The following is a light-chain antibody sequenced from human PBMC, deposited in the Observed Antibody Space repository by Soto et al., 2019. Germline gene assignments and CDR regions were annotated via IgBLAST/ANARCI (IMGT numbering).Light chain of an antibody. CDR1: QSISGW. CDR3: QQYNAYLFT. J-gene: IGKJ3*01. CDR2: EAS. V-gene: IGKV1-5*03. Sequence: DIQMTQSPSTLSASVGDRVTITCRASQSISGWLAWYQQKPGKAPKLLIYEASTLQGDVPSRFSGSGSGTEFTLTISSLQPDDFATYYCQQYNAYLFTFGPGTKVDIK.